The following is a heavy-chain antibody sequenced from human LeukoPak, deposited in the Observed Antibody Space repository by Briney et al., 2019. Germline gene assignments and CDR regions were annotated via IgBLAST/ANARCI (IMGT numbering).Heavy chain of an antibody. Sequence: VSVKVSCKASGYIFTNFGISWVRQAPGQGFEWMGWISVHKGNTNYAQKVQGRVTMTADTSTSTTYMELRSLRSDDTAVYYCARSGGWAREDYKADAFDIWGQGTMVTVSS. CDR3: ARSGGWAREDYKADAFDI. V-gene: IGHV1-18*01. D-gene: IGHD4-11*01. J-gene: IGHJ3*02. CDR2: ISVHKGNT. CDR1: GYIFTNFG.